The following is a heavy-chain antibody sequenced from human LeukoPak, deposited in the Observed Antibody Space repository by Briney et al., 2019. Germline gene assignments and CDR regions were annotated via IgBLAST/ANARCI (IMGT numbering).Heavy chain of an antibody. D-gene: IGHD3-3*01. J-gene: IGHJ4*02. CDR2: IYSGGDT. CDR1: GFSVSGYY. CDR3: ARGFFNFED. V-gene: IGHV3-66*02. Sequence: GGSLRLSCAASGFSVSGYYMSWVRQAPGRGLEWVSVIYSGGDTSYADSVKGRFTVSRDNAKNTVDLHMNGLRPEDTAFYYCARGFFNFEDWGRGTLVTASS.